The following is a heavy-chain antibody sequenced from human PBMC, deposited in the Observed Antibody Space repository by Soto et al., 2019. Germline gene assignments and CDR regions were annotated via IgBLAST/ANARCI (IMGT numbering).Heavy chain of an antibody. CDR1: GGSISSSSYY. CDR3: AIHIANWGSNCFDP. Sequence: PTETLSLTCTVSGGSISSSSYYWGWIRQPPGKGLEWIGSIYYSGSTYYNPSLKSRVTISVDTSKNQFSLKLSSVTAADTAVYYCAIHIANWGSNCFDPSGPGTLVTLS. V-gene: IGHV4-39*01. J-gene: IGHJ5*02. CDR2: IYYSGST. D-gene: IGHD7-27*01.